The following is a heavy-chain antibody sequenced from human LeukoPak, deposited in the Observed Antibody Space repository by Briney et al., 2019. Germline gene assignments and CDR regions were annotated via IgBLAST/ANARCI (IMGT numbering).Heavy chain of an antibody. Sequence: ASVKVSCKASGYTFTSYGISWVRQAPGQGLEWMGWISAYNGNTNYAQKLQGRVTMTTDTSTSTAYMKLRSLRSDDTAVYYCARDTGYSSSHYYYYMDVWGKGTTVTVSS. CDR2: ISAYNGNT. CDR1: GYTFTSYG. V-gene: IGHV1-18*01. CDR3: ARDTGYSSSHYYYYMDV. J-gene: IGHJ6*03. D-gene: IGHD6-13*01.